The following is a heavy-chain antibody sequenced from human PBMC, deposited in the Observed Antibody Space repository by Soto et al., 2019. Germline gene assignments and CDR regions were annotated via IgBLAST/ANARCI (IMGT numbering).Heavy chain of an antibody. CDR3: GRGDYVTGRYPLTYCDY. Sequence: HEQLVQSGAEVKRPGASLKVSCKASGYSFTGYYIHWVIQAPGQGLEWMGWINPDSGATHYAQNYQGRVTRTSETFISTVSMGLTSLPSYATAVYYCGRGDYVTGRYPLTYCDYGCQGTLVIFSS. CDR2: INPDSGAT. D-gene: IGHD3-9*01. V-gene: IGHV1-2*02. J-gene: IGHJ4*02. CDR1: GYSFTGYY.